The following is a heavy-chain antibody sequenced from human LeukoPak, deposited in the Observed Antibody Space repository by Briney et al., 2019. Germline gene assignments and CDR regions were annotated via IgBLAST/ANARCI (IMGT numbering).Heavy chain of an antibody. CDR1: GYTFTSYG. D-gene: IGHD2-21*01. CDR3: ARSTRVIPEDY. V-gene: IGHV1-46*01. Sequence: GASVKVSCKASGYTFTSYGVHWVRQAPGQGLEWMGIINPSGGSTTYAQKFQGRVTMTRDTSTSTVYMELSSLRSEDTAVYFCARSTRVIPEDYWGQGTLVTVSS. CDR2: INPSGGST. J-gene: IGHJ4*02.